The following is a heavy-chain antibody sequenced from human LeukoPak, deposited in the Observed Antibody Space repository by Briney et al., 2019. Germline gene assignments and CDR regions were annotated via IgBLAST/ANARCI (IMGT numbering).Heavy chain of an antibody. CDR2: ISYDGSNK. J-gene: IGHJ6*02. CDR3: ARGARRRATVTTYYGMDV. D-gene: IGHD4-17*01. V-gene: IGHV3-30-3*01. CDR1: GFTFSSYA. Sequence: GGSLRLSCAASGFTFSSYATHWVRQAPGKGLEWVAVISYDGSNKYYADSVKGRFTISRDNSKNTLYLQMNSLRAEDTAVYYCARGARRRATVTTYYGMDVWGQGTTVTVSS.